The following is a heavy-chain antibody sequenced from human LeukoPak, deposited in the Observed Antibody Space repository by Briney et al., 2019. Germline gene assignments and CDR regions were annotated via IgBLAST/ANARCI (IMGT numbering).Heavy chain of an antibody. CDR3: ARDLYSYSSGDGHDAFDI. J-gene: IGHJ3*02. Sequence: ASVKVSCKASGGTFSSYAISWVRQAPGQGLEWMGGIIPIFVTANYAQKFQGRVTITADKSTNTAYMELSSLRSEDTAVYYCARDLYSYSSGDGHDAFDIWGQGTMVTVSS. CDR2: IIPIFVTA. V-gene: IGHV1-69*06. D-gene: IGHD5-18*01. CDR1: GGTFSSYA.